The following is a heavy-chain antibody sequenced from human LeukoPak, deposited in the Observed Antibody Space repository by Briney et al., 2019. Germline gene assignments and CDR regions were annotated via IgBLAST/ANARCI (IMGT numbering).Heavy chain of an antibody. J-gene: IGHJ6*03. V-gene: IGHV1-18*01. CDR2: ISPYNGNT. Sequence: ASVKVSCKASGYTLTSYVIRWVRQAPGQGLEWIGWISPYNGNTNYAHKLQGRVTMTTDTSTGTAYMELRSLRSDDTAVYYCASSPRYYYMDVWGKGTTVTVSS. CDR1: GYTLTSYV. CDR3: ASSPRYYYMDV.